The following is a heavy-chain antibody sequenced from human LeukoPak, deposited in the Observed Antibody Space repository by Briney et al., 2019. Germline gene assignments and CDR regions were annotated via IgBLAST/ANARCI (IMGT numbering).Heavy chain of an antibody. J-gene: IGHJ4*02. CDR3: AKITQTNILTGYYWFDY. V-gene: IGHV3-23*01. CDR1: GFTFSNFA. Sequence: GGSLRLSCAASGFTFSNFAMSWIRQAPGKGLEWVSALNGDNTYYADSVKGRFTISRDNSKNTLYLQMNSLRAEDTAVYYCAKITQTNILTGYYWFDYWGQGTLVTVSS. CDR2: LNGDNT. D-gene: IGHD3-9*01.